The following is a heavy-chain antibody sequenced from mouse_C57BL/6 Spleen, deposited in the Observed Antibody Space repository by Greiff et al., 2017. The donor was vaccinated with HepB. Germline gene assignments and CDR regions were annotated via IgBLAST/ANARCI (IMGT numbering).Heavy chain of an antibody. CDR2: INPSNGGT. V-gene: IGHV1-53*01. D-gene: IGHD2-2*01. J-gene: IGHJ4*01. CDR1: GYTFTSYW. CDR3: ARGYYGYDYAMDY. Sequence: VHVKQSGTELVKPGASVKLSCKASGYTFTSYWMHWVKQRPGQGLEWIGNINPSNGGTNYNEKFKSKATLTVDRSSSTAYMQLSSLTSEDSAVYYCARGYYGYDYAMDYWGQGTSVTVSS.